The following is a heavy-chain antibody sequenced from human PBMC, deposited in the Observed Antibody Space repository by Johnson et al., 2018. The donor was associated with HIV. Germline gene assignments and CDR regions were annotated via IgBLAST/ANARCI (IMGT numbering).Heavy chain of an antibody. CDR1: GFTFSSYA. CDR3: AKDRQWGPRDAFDI. J-gene: IGHJ3*02. CDR2: ISYDGSNK. V-gene: IGHV3-30-3*01. D-gene: IGHD6-19*01. Sequence: QVQLVESGGGLVQTGGSLRLSCAASGFTFSSYAMHWVRQAPGKGLEWVAIISYDGSNKYYADSVKGRFTISRDNSKNTLYLQMNSLRAEDTAVYYCAKDRQWGPRDAFDIWGQGTMVTVSS.